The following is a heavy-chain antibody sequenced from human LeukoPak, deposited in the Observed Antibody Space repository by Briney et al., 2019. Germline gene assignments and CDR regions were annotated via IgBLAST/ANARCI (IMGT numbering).Heavy chain of an antibody. J-gene: IGHJ3*01. CDR3: ARAPWGSPPTDAFDL. CDR2: IYSSGTS. CDR1: APSISSAPYY. V-gene: IGHV4-61*02. D-gene: IGHD3-16*01. Sequence: PPQSLSLTCTVSAPSISSAPYYWNWIRQTAGKGLEWTGRIYSSGTSHVWSSFNTRVTMSVEPSKQAFCRKLTPLTPGHSGIYFSARAPWGSPPTDAFDLWGQGTMVTVSS.